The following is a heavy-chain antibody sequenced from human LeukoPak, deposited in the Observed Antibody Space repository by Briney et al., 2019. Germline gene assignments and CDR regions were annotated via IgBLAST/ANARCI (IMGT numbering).Heavy chain of an antibody. D-gene: IGHD3-16*02. CDR1: GYTFTGYY. J-gene: IGHJ4*02. V-gene: IGHV1-2*02. Sequence: ASVEVSCKASGYTFTGYYMHWVRQAPGQGLEWMGWINPAGGGTNYAQNFQGRVTMTSDTSISTAYMELSSLRSDDTAVYYCARHDYVWGSYPQIDYWGQGTLVTVSS. CDR2: INPAGGGT. CDR3: ARHDYVWGSYPQIDY.